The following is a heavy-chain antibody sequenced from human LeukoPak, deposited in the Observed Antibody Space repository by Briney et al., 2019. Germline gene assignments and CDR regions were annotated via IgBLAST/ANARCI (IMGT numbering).Heavy chain of an antibody. Sequence: SVKVSCKVSGYTLTELSMHWVRQAPGKGLEWMGGFDPEDGETIYAQKFQDRVTMTEDTFRDTAYMELSSLRSEDTAVYYCAREQVIIRVRGVNAAFDIWGQGTMVTVSS. CDR3: AREQVIIRVRGVNAAFDI. D-gene: IGHD3-10*01. CDR1: GYTLTELS. J-gene: IGHJ3*02. V-gene: IGHV1-24*01. CDR2: FDPEDGET.